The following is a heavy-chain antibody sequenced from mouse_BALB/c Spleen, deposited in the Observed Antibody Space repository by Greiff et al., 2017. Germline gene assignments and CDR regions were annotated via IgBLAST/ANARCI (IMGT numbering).Heavy chain of an antibody. CDR2: IYPGNSDT. V-gene: IGHV1-5*01. J-gene: IGHJ3*01. Sequence: EVQLQQSGTVLARPGASVKMSCKASGYTFTSYWMHWVKQRPGQGLEWIGAIYPGNSDTSYNQKFKGKAKLTAVTSTSTAYMELSSLTNEDSAVYYCTKAPNWSWFAYWGQGTLVTVSA. CDR1: GYTFTSYW. CDR3: TKAPNWSWFAY. D-gene: IGHD4-1*02.